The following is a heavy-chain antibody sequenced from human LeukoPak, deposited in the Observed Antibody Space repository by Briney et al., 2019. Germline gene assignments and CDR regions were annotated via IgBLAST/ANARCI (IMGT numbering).Heavy chain of an antibody. D-gene: IGHD2-15*01. CDR1: GGSFSGYY. Sequence: SETLSLTCSVYGGSFSGYYWSWIRQPPGKGLEWIGEINHSGFTNYNPSLKSRVTISVDTSKNHFSLKLSSVTAADTAVYYCARTPYYYYYGMDAWGEGTTVTVSS. J-gene: IGHJ6*04. CDR2: INHSGFT. CDR3: ARTPYYYYYGMDA. V-gene: IGHV4-34*01.